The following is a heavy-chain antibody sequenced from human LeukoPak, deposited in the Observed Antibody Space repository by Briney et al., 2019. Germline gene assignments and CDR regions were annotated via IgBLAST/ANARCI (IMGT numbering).Heavy chain of an antibody. J-gene: IGHJ6*03. Sequence: PGPSLRLSCAASGFTFYDYAMHWVRQAPGKGLEWVSLISEDGGGTYYADSVKDRFTISRDNSKNSLYLQMNSLRTEDTAFYYCAKDTYSGSYNYMDVWGKGTTVTVSS. V-gene: IGHV3-43*02. CDR2: ISEDGGGT. CDR3: AKDTYSGSYNYMDV. D-gene: IGHD1-26*01. CDR1: GFTFYDYA.